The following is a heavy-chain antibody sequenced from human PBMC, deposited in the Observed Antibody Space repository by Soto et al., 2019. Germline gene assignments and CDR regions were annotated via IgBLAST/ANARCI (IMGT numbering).Heavy chain of an antibody. CDR1: GYTFTSYY. J-gene: IGHJ4*02. Sequence: ASVKVSFKASGYTFTSYYMHWVRQAPGQGLEWMGIINPSGGSTSYAQKFQGRVTMTRDTSTSTVYMELSSLRSEDTAVYYCATSRFWSGYHDYWGQGTLVTVSS. CDR2: INPSGGST. CDR3: ATSRFWSGYHDY. D-gene: IGHD3-3*01. V-gene: IGHV1-46*01.